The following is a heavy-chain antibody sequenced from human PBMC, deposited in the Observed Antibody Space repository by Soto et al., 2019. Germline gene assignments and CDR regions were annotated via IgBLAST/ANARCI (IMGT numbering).Heavy chain of an antibody. CDR1: GGSVSSGSYY. CDR3: ARDIVVVTATSGDYYYYGMDV. Sequence: SETLSLTCTVSGGSVSSGSYYWSWIRQPPGKGLEWIGYIYYSGSTNYNPSLKSRVTISVDTSKNQFSLKLSSVTAADTAVYYCARDIVVVTATSGDYYYYGMDVWGQGTTVTVSS. CDR2: IYYSGST. D-gene: IGHD2-21*02. J-gene: IGHJ6*02. V-gene: IGHV4-61*01.